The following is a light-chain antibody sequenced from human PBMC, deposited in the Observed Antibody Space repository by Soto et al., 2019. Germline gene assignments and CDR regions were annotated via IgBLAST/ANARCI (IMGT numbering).Light chain of an antibody. CDR3: SSYAGDNNLV. V-gene: IGLV2-11*01. J-gene: IGLJ2*01. Sequence: QSVLTQPRSVSGSPGQSVTISCTGTISDVGGYNYVSWYQHHPGKAPKLRISDVTKRPSWVPDRVSGSKSGNTASLTISDLQAEDEADYYCSSYAGDNNLVFGGGTKLTVL. CDR2: DVT. CDR1: ISDVGGYNY.